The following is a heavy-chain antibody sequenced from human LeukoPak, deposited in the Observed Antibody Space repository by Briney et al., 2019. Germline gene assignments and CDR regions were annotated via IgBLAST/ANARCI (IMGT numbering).Heavy chain of an antibody. V-gene: IGHV3-11*01. D-gene: IGHD4-17*01. Sequence: GGSLRLSCAASGFTFSDYYMSWIRQAPGKGLEWVSYISSSGSTIYYADSVKGQFTISRDNAKNSLYLQMNSLRAEDTAVYYCARDLTSTTVTRGGYFDYWGQGTLVTVSS. CDR1: GFTFSDYY. J-gene: IGHJ4*02. CDR3: ARDLTSTTVTRGGYFDY. CDR2: ISSSGSTI.